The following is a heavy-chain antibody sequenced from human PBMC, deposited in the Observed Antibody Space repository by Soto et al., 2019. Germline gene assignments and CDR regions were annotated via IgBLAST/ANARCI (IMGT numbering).Heavy chain of an antibody. J-gene: IGHJ4*02. CDR3: AHRTTVTSGIN. D-gene: IGHD4-4*01. V-gene: IGHV2-5*01. CDR1: GFSLTTDGVG. Sequence: QITLKESGPTLVKPTQTLTLTCTFSGFSLTTDGVGVDWIRQPPGKALEWLGLSYWNDEERYRPSLQSRLTITKDTSRNQVVLTMTNMDPVDTATYYCAHRTTVTSGINWGQGTLVTVSS. CDR2: SYWNDEE.